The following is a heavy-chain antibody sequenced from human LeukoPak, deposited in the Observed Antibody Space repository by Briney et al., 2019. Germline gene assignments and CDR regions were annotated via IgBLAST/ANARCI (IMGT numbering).Heavy chain of an antibody. D-gene: IGHD4-17*01. CDR3: ARTTVTHNDY. CDR1: GFPFSSYW. V-gene: IGHV3-7*02. Sequence: PGGSLRLSCAASGFPFSSYWMAWVRQAPGKGLEWVATITLDGGDSYYVDSVKGRFTVSRDNAKNSLYLQMNSLRAEDTAVFYCARTTVTHNDYWGQGTLVTVSS. CDR2: ITLDGGDS. J-gene: IGHJ4*02.